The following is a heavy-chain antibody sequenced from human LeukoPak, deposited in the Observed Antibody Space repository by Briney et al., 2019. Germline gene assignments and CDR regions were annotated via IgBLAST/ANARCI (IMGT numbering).Heavy chain of an antibody. D-gene: IGHD6-6*01. CDR3: ARGGRSSSSLNFDY. CDR1: GGSISSGGYY. Sequence: PSETLSLTCTVSGGSISSGGYYWSWIRQPAGKGLEWIGRMYTSGNTNYNPSLKSRATISVDTSKNQFSLELSSVTTADTAVYYCARGGRSSSSLNFDYWGQGTLVTVSS. V-gene: IGHV4-61*02. CDR2: MYTSGNT. J-gene: IGHJ4*02.